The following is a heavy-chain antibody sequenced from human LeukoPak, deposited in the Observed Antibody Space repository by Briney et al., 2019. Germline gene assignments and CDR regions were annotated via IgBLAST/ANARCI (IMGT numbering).Heavy chain of an antibody. CDR3: VGYGSGSYYNYYMDV. V-gene: IGHV3-23*01. J-gene: IGHJ6*03. Sequence: PGGSLRLSCAASGFAFSSYGMSWVRQAPGKGLEWVSAITASGGSTYYADSVKGRFTISRDNSKNTLYLQMNSLRAEDTAVYYCVGYGSGSYYNYYMDVWGKGTTVTVSS. CDR2: ITASGGST. D-gene: IGHD3-10*01. CDR1: GFAFSSYG.